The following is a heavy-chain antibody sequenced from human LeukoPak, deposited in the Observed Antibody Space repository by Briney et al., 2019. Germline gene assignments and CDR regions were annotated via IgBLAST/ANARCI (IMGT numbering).Heavy chain of an antibody. V-gene: IGHV1-2*02. Sequence: ASVTVSCKASGYTFTGYYMHWVRQSPGHGLEWMGWINPNSGGTNYAQKFQGRVTMTRDTSISTAYMELSRLRSDDTAVYYCARDRRGDYGDYGLDYWGQGTLVTSPQ. J-gene: IGHJ4*02. D-gene: IGHD4-17*01. CDR2: INPNSGGT. CDR1: GYTFTGYY. CDR3: ARDRRGDYGDYGLDY.